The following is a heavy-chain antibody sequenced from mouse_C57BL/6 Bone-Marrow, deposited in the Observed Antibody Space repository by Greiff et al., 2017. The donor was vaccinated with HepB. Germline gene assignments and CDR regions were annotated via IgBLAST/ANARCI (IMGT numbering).Heavy chain of an antibody. CDR3: TRGRFDYYFDY. CDR2: INTGGTYT. Sequence: EVQVVESGGDLVKPGGSLKLSCVASGFTFSTSGMSWVRQTPDKRLEWVATINTGGTYTYYPASVKGRFTISKDTAKNTLFLQMNSLKSEDSAIYYCTRGRFDYYFDYWGQGTTLTVTS. J-gene: IGHJ2*01. V-gene: IGHV5-6*01. CDR1: GFTFSTSG. D-gene: IGHD2-14*01.